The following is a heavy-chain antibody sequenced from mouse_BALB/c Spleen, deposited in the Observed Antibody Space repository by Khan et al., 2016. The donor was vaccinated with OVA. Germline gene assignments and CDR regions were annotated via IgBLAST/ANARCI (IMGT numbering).Heavy chain of an antibody. D-gene: IGHD4-1*01. CDR3: TRRNCDVAWFAY. CDR2: IYPGNTDT. CDR1: GYTFTSYW. J-gene: IGHJ3*01. V-gene: IGHV1-5*01. Sequence: DVKLQESGTVLARPGASVKMSCKASGYTFTSYWMLWVKQRPGQGLEWIGDIYPGNTDTNYNQKFKGKAKLTAVTSTSTAYMELSSLTNEDSAVYDCTRRNCDVAWFAYWGQGTLVTVSA.